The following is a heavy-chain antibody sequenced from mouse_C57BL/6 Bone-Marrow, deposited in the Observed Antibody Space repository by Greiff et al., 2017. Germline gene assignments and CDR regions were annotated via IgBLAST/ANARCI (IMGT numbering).Heavy chain of an antibody. CDR2: IDPSVSYT. V-gene: IGHV1-69*01. D-gene: IGHD1-1*01. CDR3: ARDITTVVERTWFAY. Sequence: QVQLKQPGAELVMPGASVKLSCKASGYTFTSYWMHWVKQRPGQGLEWIGEIDPSVSYTNYNQKFKGKSTLTVDKSSSTAYMQLSSLTSEDSAVYYCARDITTVVERTWFAYWGQGTLVTVSA. J-gene: IGHJ3*01. CDR1: GYTFTSYW.